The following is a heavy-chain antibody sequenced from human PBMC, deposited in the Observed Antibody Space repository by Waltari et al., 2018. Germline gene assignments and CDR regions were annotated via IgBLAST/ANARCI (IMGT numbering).Heavy chain of an antibody. CDR3: VRHAEGGPNTFDF. CDR1: GYKLPNYW. J-gene: IGHJ3*01. Sequence: EVQLVQSGVEVNRAGESLKISCKGSGYKLPNYWIGWVRQMPGKGLEWMGVISPVDSDIRYSPSVQGKVTISVDKSIDTAYLQWHSLKASDTAMYYCVRHAEGGPNTFDFWGQGTQVIVSS. CDR2: ISPVDSDI. D-gene: IGHD2-15*01. V-gene: IGHV5-51*01.